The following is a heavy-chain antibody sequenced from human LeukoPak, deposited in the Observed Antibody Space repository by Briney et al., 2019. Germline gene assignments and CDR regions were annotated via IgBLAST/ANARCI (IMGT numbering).Heavy chain of an antibody. V-gene: IGHV4-4*07. D-gene: IGHD6-13*01. CDR1: GGSISSSY. CDR2: IYTSGST. CDR3: ARGFSAAAALYFDY. Sequence: SETLSLTGTVSGGSISSSYWSWIRQPAGKGLEWIGRIYTSGSTTYNPSLKSRVTMSVDTSKNQFSLKLTSVTAADTAVYYCARGFSAAAALYFDYWGQGTLVTVSS. J-gene: IGHJ4*02.